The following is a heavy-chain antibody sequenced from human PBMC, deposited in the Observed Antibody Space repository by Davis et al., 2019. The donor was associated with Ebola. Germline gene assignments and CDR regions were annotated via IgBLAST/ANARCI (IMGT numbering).Heavy chain of an antibody. CDR3: ARGENWFDP. J-gene: IGHJ5*02. V-gene: IGHV4-39*07. CDR1: GGSISSSSYY. CDR2: IYYSGST. Sequence: PGGSLRLSCTVSGGSISSSSYYWGWIRQPPGKGLEWIGSIYYSGSTYYNPSLKSRVTISVDTSKNQFSLKLSSVTAADTAVYYCARGENWFDPWGQGTLVTVSS.